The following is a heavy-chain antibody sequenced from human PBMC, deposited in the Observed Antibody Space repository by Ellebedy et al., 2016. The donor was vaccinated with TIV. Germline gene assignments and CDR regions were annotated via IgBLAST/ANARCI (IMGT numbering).Heavy chain of an antibody. J-gene: IGHJ4*02. CDR2: IIPIFGTA. CDR3: AHPGNTSSEFDY. CDR1: GGTFSSYA. D-gene: IGHD3-10*01. Sequence: SVKVSXXASGGTFSSYAISWVRQAPGQGLEWMGGIIPIFGTANYAQKFQGRVTITADKSTSTAYMELSSLRSEDTAVYYCAHPGNTSSEFDYWGQGTLVTVSS. V-gene: IGHV1-69*06.